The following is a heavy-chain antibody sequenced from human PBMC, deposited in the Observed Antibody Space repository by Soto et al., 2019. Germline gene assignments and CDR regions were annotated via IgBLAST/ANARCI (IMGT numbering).Heavy chain of an antibody. V-gene: IGHV5-51*01. CDR2: IYPGDSDT. J-gene: IGHJ4*02. CDR3: AGQRGNDYGDYGLDY. D-gene: IGHD4-17*01. CDR1: GYSFTSYW. Sequence: GESLKISCKGSGYSFTSYWIGWVRQMPGKGLEWMGIIYPGDSDTRYSPSFQGQVTISADKSISTAYLQWSSLKASDTAMYYCAGQRGNDYGDYGLDYWGQGTLVTVSS.